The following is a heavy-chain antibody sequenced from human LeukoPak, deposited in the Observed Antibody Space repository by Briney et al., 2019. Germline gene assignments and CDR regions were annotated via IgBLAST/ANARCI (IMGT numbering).Heavy chain of an antibody. CDR1: GGSISSSSYY. CDR3: ARDHYYDSSGSSY. V-gene: IGHV4-39*07. D-gene: IGHD3-22*01. J-gene: IGHJ4*02. CDR2: IYYSGSP. Sequence: SETLSLTCTVSGGSISSSSYYWGWIRQPPGKGLEWIGSIYYSGSPYYNPSLKSRVTISVDTSKNQFSLKLNSVTAADTAVYYCARDHYYDSSGSSYWGQGTLVTVSP.